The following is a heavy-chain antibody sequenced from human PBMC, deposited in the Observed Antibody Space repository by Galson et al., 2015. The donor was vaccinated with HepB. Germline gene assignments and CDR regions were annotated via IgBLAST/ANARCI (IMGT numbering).Heavy chain of an antibody. J-gene: IGHJ4*02. CDR3: ARNHYWLFDY. Sequence: SLRLSCATSGFAFSTYWMSWVRQAPGKGLEWVANIKEDGGAKNYVDSVKGRFTISRDNDKNSLHLQMNSLRAEDTAVYYCARNHYWLFDYLGQGTLVTVSS. CDR1: GFAFSTYW. V-gene: IGHV3-7*03. CDR2: IKEDGGAK. D-gene: IGHD2-15*01.